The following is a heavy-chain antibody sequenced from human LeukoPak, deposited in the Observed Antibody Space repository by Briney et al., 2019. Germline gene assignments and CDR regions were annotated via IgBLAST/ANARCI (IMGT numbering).Heavy chain of an antibody. J-gene: IGHJ5*02. Sequence: GGSLRLSCAASGFTFSSYWMSWVRQAPGKGLVWVSRINGDGSTTGYADSVKGRFTISRDNTKNTLYLHMHSLRAEDTAVYYCASSSISADPFDPWGQGTLVTVSS. CDR1: GFTFSSYW. CDR2: INGDGSTT. V-gene: IGHV3-74*01. D-gene: IGHD6-13*01. CDR3: ASSSISADPFDP.